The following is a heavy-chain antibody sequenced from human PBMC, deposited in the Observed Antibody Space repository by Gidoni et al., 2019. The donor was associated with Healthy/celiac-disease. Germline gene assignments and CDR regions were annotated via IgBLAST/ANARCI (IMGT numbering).Heavy chain of an antibody. CDR3: ARQKNNRIAAAGKGGWFDP. V-gene: IGHV4-39*01. Sequence: KGLEWIGSIYYSGSTYYNPSLKSRVTISVDTSKNQFSLKLSSVTAADTAVYYCARQKNNRIAAAGKGGWFDPWGQGTLVTVSS. CDR2: IYYSGST. D-gene: IGHD6-13*01. J-gene: IGHJ5*02.